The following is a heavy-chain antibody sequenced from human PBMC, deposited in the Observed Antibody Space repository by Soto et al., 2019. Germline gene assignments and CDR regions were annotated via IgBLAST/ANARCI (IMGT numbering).Heavy chain of an antibody. V-gene: IGHV4-30-2*01. CDR2: IYHSGST. CDR1: GGSISSSSYS. CDR3: VGDRDLDRDMVHADL. D-gene: IGHD5-18*01. Sequence: PSETLSLTYTVSGGSISSSSYSWSWIRQPPGKGLEWIGYIYHSGSTYYNPSLKSRVTISVDNAENSVFLQMNSLRDEDTAVYFCVGDRDLDRDMVHADLWGQGTLVTVSS. J-gene: IGHJ4*01.